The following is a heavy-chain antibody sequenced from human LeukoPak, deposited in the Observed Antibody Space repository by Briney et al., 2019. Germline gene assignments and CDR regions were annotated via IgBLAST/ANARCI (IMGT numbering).Heavy chain of an antibody. CDR3: AASVAAPNYFDY. CDR1: GGTFSSYA. CDR2: IIPIFGTA. D-gene: IGHD6-19*01. Sequence: SVKVSCKASGGTFSSYAISWVRQAPGQGLEWMGGIIPIFGTANYAQKFQGRVTITADESTSTAYMELSGLRSEDTAVYYCAASVAAPNYFDYWGQGTLVTVSS. V-gene: IGHV1-69*01. J-gene: IGHJ4*02.